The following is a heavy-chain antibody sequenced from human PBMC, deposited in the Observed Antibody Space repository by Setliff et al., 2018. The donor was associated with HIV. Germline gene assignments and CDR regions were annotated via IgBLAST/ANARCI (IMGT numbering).Heavy chain of an antibody. V-gene: IGHV4-34*01. Sequence: KPSETLSLTCGVYGGSFSGYYWTWIRQPPGKGLEWIGEINHRGTTNSNPSLKRRVTISVDTSKSQFSLRLSSVTAADTAVYYCARPRLWRDAFDIWGQGAMVTVSS. D-gene: IGHD1-1*01. CDR3: ARPRLWRDAFDI. CDR2: INHRGTT. J-gene: IGHJ3*02. CDR1: GGSFSGYY.